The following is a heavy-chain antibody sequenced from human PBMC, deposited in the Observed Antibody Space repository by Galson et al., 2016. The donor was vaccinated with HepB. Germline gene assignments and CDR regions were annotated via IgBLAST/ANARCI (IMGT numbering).Heavy chain of an antibody. CDR2: FYSSGST. V-gene: IGHV4-39*02. D-gene: IGHD3-9*01. J-gene: IGHJ4*02. Sequence: SETLSLTCTVSGGSISSTTYYWGWIRQPPGKGLEWIGTFYSSGSTYYNSSLKSRVTISVDTSKNHFSLRLSSVTAADTAVYYCARRSYDILTGYYSTYFDYWGQGTLVTVSS. CDR3: ARRSYDILTGYYSTYFDY. CDR1: GGSISSTTYY.